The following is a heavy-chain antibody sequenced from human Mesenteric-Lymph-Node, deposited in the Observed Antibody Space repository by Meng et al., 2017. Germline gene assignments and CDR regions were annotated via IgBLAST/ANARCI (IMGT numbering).Heavy chain of an antibody. Sequence: SVKVSCKASGYTFTNYYIHWIRQAPGQGLEWMGGIIPIFGTANYAQKFQGRVTIAADKSTSTAYMELSSLRSEDTAVYYCARGLEYYDSSGLLGYWGQGTLVTVSS. CDR2: IIPIFGTA. D-gene: IGHD3-22*01. CDR3: ARGLEYYDSSGLLGY. J-gene: IGHJ4*02. CDR1: GYTFTNYY. V-gene: IGHV1-69*06.